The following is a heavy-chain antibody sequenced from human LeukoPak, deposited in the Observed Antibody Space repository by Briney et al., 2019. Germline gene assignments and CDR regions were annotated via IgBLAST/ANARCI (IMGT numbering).Heavy chain of an antibody. V-gene: IGHV3-23*01. J-gene: IGHJ4*02. Sequence: GGSLRLSCAASGFTFSSYAMSWVRQAPGKGLEWVSAISDSGGSTYYADSVKGRFTISRDNSKNTLYLQMNSLRAEDTAVYYCAKILEDTGGFDYWGQGTLVTVSS. CDR2: ISDSGGST. CDR3: AKILEDTGGFDY. CDR1: GFTFSSYA. D-gene: IGHD2-15*01.